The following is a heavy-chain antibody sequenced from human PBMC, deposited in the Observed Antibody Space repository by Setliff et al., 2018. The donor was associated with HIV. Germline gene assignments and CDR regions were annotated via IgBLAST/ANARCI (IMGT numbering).Heavy chain of an antibody. Sequence: PSETLSLTCTVSGGSFSDYYRSWIRQPPGKGLEWIGYIYTSGSTNYNPSLKSRVTISVDTSKNQFSLKLRSVTAADTVVYFCARGRGSSSSWPIDYWGQGTLVTVSS. D-gene: IGHD6-13*01. J-gene: IGHJ4*02. CDR3: ARGRGSSSSWPIDY. CDR2: IYTSGST. CDR1: GGSFSDYY. V-gene: IGHV4-4*09.